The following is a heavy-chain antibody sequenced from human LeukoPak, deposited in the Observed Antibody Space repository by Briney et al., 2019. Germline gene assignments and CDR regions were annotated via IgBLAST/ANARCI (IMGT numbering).Heavy chain of an antibody. D-gene: IGHD3-22*01. J-gene: IGHJ3*02. CDR3: ARQYHYYDSRGDAFDI. CDR1: GYSFTSYW. V-gene: IGHV5-51*01. CDR2: IYPGDSDT. Sequence: TGESLKISCKGSGYSFTSYWIGWVRQMPGKGLEWMGIIYPGDSDTRYSPSFQGQVTISADKSISTAYLQWSSLKASDTAMYYCARQYHYYDSRGDAFDIWGQGTMVTVSS.